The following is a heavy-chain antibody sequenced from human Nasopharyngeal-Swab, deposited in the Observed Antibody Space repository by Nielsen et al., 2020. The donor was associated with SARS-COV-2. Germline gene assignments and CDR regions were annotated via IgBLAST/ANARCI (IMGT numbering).Heavy chain of an antibody. CDR3: AKASGYSYGPFDY. CDR2: IYSGGSST. J-gene: IGHJ4*02. Sequence: GESLKISCAASGFTFSSYAMSWVRQAPGKGPEWVSVIYSGGSSTYYADSVKGRFTISRDNSKNMLYLQMNSLRAEDTAVYYCAKASGYSYGPFDYWGQGTLVTVSS. D-gene: IGHD5-18*01. CDR1: GFTFSSYA. V-gene: IGHV3-23*03.